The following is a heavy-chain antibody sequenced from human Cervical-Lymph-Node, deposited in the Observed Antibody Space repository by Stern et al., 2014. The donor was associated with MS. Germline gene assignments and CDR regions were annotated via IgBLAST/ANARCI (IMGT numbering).Heavy chain of an antibody. CDR3: ARASDGY. CDR1: GYDFTHYD. Sequence: VHLVESGAEVKKPGASVKVSCKASGYDFTHYDISWVRQASGQGLEWMGRMNPNNGKTDYAQKFHGRVTMTRNTSISTAYMDLSSLRSDDTAVYYCARASDGYWGQGTLVTVSS. J-gene: IGHJ4*02. D-gene: IGHD5-24*01. CDR2: MNPNNGKT. V-gene: IGHV1-8*01.